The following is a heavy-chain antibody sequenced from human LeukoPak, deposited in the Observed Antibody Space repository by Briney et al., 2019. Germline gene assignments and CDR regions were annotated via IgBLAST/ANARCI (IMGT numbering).Heavy chain of an antibody. V-gene: IGHV3-15*01. CDR2: IKSKTDGGTT. CDR3: TTFSMIVVVITD. CDR1: GFTFSNAW. J-gene: IGHJ4*02. D-gene: IGHD3-22*01. Sequence: GGSLRLSCAASGFTFSNAWMSWVRQAPGKGLEWVGRIKSKTDGGTTDYAAPVKGRFTISRDDSKNTLYLQMNSLKPEDTAVYYCTTFSMIVVVITDWGQGTLVTVSS.